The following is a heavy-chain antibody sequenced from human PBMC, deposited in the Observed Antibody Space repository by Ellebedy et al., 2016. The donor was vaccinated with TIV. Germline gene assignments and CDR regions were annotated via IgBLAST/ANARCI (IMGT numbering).Heavy chain of an antibody. V-gene: IGHV3-15*01. CDR1: GFTFSNAW. CDR2: IKSKTDGGTT. J-gene: IGHJ5*02. CDR3: TTDDGYDWEWFDP. D-gene: IGHD5-12*01. Sequence: GESLKISXAASGFTFSNAWMSWVRQAPGKGLEWVGRIKSKTDGGTTDYAAPVKGRFTIPRDDSKNTLYLQMNSLKTEDTAVYYCTTDDGYDWEWFDPWGQGTLVTVSS.